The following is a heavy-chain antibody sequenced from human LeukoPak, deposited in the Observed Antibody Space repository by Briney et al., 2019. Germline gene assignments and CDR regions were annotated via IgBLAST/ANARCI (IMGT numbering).Heavy chain of an antibody. Sequence: PGGSLRLSCAASGFTFSSYWMSWVRQAPGKGLEWVANIKQDGSEKYYVDSVKGRFTISRDNSKNTLYLQMNSLRAEDTAVYYCAKDRAAAAGTPDYWGQGTLVTVSS. CDR1: GFTFSSYW. D-gene: IGHD6-13*01. CDR3: AKDRAAAAGTPDY. J-gene: IGHJ4*02. CDR2: IKQDGSEK. V-gene: IGHV3-7*03.